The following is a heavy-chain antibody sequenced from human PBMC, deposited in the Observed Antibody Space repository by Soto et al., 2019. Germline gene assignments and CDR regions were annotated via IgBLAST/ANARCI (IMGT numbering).Heavy chain of an antibody. CDR2: INPSGGST. J-gene: IGHJ5*01. Sequence: QVQLVQSGAEVKKPGASVKLSCKSSEYTFTDYYIHWVRQAHGQGLEWMGLINPSGGSTSYAQKFQGRVTMTRDTSTSTVYMELSSLRSEDTAVYYCATAADSTSWYDFWGQGTLVTVSS. CDR3: ATAADSTSWYDF. CDR1: EYTFTDYY. V-gene: IGHV1-46*01. D-gene: IGHD6-13*01.